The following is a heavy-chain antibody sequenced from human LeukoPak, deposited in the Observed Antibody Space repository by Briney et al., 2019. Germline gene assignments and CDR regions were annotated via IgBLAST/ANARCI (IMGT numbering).Heavy chain of an antibody. D-gene: IGHD1-26*01. CDR2: IRDDGGEI. CDR1: GFTFSSYW. Sequence: GGSLRLSCEASGFTFSSYWMSWVRQAPGKGLEWVANIRDDGGEIYYVDSVKGRFTIPRDNAKSSLFLQMNSLRAEDAAVYYCARDKPRGSYYGSIFDSWGQGTLVTVSS. J-gene: IGHJ4*02. CDR3: ARDKPRGSYYGSIFDS. V-gene: IGHV3-7*01.